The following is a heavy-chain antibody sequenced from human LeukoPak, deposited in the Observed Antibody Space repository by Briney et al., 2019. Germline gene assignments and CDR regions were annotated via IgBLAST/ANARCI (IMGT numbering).Heavy chain of an antibody. CDR1: GFTFSSYG. CDR3: AKNPIRGYCSSTSCQGGYYMDV. J-gene: IGHJ6*03. CDR2: IRYDGSNK. Sequence: GGSLRLSCAASGFTFSSYGLHWVRQAPGKGLEWVAFIRYDGSNKYYADSVKGRFTISRDNSKNTLYLQMNSLRAEDTAVYYCAKNPIRGYCSSTSCQGGYYMDVWGKGTTVTVSS. D-gene: IGHD2-2*01. V-gene: IGHV3-30*02.